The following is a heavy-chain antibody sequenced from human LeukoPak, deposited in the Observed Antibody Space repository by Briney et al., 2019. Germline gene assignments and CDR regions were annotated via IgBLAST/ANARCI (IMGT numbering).Heavy chain of an antibody. Sequence: PSETLSLTCTVSGGSISSGDYYWSWIRQPPGKGLEWIAYIYYSGSTYYNPSLKSRVTILVDTSKNHFSLKLSSVTAADTAVYYCARGSNDYIWGSYRSNYFDYWGQGTLVTVSS. CDR1: GGSISSGDYY. D-gene: IGHD3-16*02. CDR3: ARGSNDYIWGSYRSNYFDY. CDR2: IYYSGST. V-gene: IGHV4-30-4*01. J-gene: IGHJ4*02.